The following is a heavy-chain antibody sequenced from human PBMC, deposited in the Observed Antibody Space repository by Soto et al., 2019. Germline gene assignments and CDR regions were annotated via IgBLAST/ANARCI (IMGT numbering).Heavy chain of an antibody. J-gene: IGHJ6*02. CDR3: ARVSGIYFYGMDV. Sequence: QVQLQQWGAGLLKPSETLSLTCAVYGGSFSGYYWSWIRQPPGKGLEWIGEINHSGRTNYNPSRKGRVTISVDTSKDQVSLKLCSVTAADTAVYYCARVSGIYFYGMDVWGQGTTVTVSS. CDR1: GGSFSGYY. V-gene: IGHV4-34*01. CDR2: INHSGRT. D-gene: IGHD3-10*01.